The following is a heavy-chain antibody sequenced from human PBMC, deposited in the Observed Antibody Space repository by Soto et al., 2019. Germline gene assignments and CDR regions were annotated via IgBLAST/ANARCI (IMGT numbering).Heavy chain of an antibody. D-gene: IGHD2-15*01. V-gene: IGHV4-30-4*01. J-gene: IGHJ4*02. CDR2: IYYTGRT. CDR3: AREGSSSPEYFDF. CDR1: GGSTSSDDYY. Sequence: SETLSLTCTVSGGSTSSDDYYWTWIRQPPGEGLEWIGYIYYTGRTSSTPSLESRITISIDTSKNQFSLNLNSVSAADTAVYYCAREGSSSPEYFDFWGPGTLVTAPQ.